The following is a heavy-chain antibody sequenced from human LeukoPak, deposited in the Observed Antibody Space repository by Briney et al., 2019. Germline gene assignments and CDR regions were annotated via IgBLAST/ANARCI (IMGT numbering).Heavy chain of an antibody. Sequence: PSETLSLTCSVSGYSISSGYYWGWIRQPPGKGLEWIGSIYHSGNTYYNPSLKSRVTISVDTSKNQFSLKLSSVTAADTAVYYCAREGATYWFDPWGQGTLVTVSS. CDR3: AREGATYWFDP. V-gene: IGHV4-38-2*02. CDR2: IYHSGNT. CDR1: GYSISSGYY. J-gene: IGHJ5*02.